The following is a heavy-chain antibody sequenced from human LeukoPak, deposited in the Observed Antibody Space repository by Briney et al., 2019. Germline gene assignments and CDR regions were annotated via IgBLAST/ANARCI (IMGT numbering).Heavy chain of an antibody. CDR3: ARYRRYYYDSSGYYDNWFDP. CDR2: IIPIFGTA. V-gene: IGHV1-69*01. D-gene: IGHD3-22*01. Sequence: SVEVSCKASGGTFSSCAISWVRQAPGQGLEWMGGIIPIFGTANYAQKFQGRVTITADESTSTAYMELSSLRSEDTAVYYCARYRRYYYDSSGYYDNWFDPWGQGTLVTVSS. CDR1: GGTFSSCA. J-gene: IGHJ5*02.